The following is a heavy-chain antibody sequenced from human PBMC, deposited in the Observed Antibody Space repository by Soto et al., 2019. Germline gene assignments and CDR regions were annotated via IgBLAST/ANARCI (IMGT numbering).Heavy chain of an antibody. CDR2: IYHSGST. CDR1: GGSISSGGYS. J-gene: IGHJ4*02. Sequence: SETLSLTCAVSGGSISSGGYSWSWIRQPPGKGLEWIGYIYHSGSTYYNPSLKSRVTISVDRSKNQFSLKLSSVTAADTAVYYCARSPSMTTVTFCDYWGQGTLVTVSS. V-gene: IGHV4-30-2*01. CDR3: ARSPSMTTVTFCDY. D-gene: IGHD4-17*01.